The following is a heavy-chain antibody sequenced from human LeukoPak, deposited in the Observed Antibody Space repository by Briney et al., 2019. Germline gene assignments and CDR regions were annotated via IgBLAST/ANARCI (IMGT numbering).Heavy chain of an antibody. CDR3: AAGTAADF. CDR1: GIPLSDYY. V-gene: IGHV3-11*03. D-gene: IGHD6-13*01. CDR2: ISTSGSYT. Sequence: GGSLRLSCVVSGIPLSDYYMNWIRQAPGEGLEWISYISTSGSYTDYANSVKGRFTISRDDAKSPLYLQMDSLRPEDTAVSYRAAGTAADFWGQGTLVTVSS. J-gene: IGHJ4*02.